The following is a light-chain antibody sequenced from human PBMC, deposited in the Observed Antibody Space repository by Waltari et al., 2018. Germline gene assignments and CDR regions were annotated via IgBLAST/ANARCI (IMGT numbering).Light chain of an antibody. V-gene: IGLV3-1*01. CDR2: QDS. CDR3: SSYAGSSTFVV. CDR1: KLGDKY. Sequence: SYELTQPPSVSVSPGQTASITCSGDKLGDKYVCWYQQKPGQSPVLVIYQDSKRPSGVSGVPCRFSGSKSGNTASLTISGLQTEDEADYYCSSYAGSSTFVVFGGGTKLTVL. J-gene: IGLJ2*01.